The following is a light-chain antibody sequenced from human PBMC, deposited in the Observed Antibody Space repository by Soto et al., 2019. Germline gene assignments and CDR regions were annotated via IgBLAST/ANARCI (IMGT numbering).Light chain of an antibody. Sequence: QSALTQPASVSGSPGQSITISCTGTSSDVGSYNLVSWYQQHPGKAPKLMIYEGIKRPSGVSNLFSGSKSGNTASLKISGIQAEDEADYYCCSYAVSSTEVVFGGGTKLTVL. J-gene: IGLJ2*01. CDR2: EGI. CDR3: CSYAVSSTEVV. V-gene: IGLV2-23*01. CDR1: SSDVGSYNL.